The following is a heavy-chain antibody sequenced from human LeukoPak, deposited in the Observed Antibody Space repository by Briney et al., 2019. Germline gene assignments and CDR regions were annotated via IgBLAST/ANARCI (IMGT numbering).Heavy chain of an antibody. V-gene: IGHV3-48*01. D-gene: IGHD3-22*01. CDR2: ISSSSSTI. J-gene: IGHJ3*02. CDR1: GFTFSSYS. CDR3: ARGSPYYDTNAFDI. Sequence: GGSLRLSCAASGFTFSSYSMNWVRQAPGKGLEWVSYISSSSSTIYYADSVKGRFTISRDNAKNSLYLQMNSLRAEDTAVYYCARGSPYYDTNAFDIWGQGTMVTVSS.